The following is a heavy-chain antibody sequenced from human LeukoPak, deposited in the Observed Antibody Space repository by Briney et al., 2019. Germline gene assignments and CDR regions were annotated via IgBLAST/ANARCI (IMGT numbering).Heavy chain of an antibody. J-gene: IGHJ6*03. D-gene: IGHD3-16*01. CDR3: AREGAAIYYYYYMDV. Sequence: PGGSLRLSCAASGFTFSSYEMNWVRQAPGKGLEWVSYISSSGSTIYYADSVKGRFTISRDNAKNSLYLQMNSLRAEDTAVYYCAREGAAIYYYYYMDVWGKGTTVTISS. V-gene: IGHV3-48*03. CDR2: ISSSGSTI. CDR1: GFTFSSYE.